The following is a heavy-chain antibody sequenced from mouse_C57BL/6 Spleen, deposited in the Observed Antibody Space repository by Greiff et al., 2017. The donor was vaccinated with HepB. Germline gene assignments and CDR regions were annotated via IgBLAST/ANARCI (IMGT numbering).Heavy chain of an antibody. J-gene: IGHJ3*01. CDR2: IYPGDGDT. V-gene: IGHV1-82*01. CDR3: ARGGDYYVGSTWFAY. Sequence: VQLQQSGPELVKPGASVKISCKASGYAFSSSWMNWVKQRPGKGLEWIGRIYPGDGDTNYNGKFKGKATLTADKYSSTAYMQLSSLTSEDSAVYFCARGGDYYVGSTWFAYWGQGTLVTVSA. CDR1: GYAFSSSW. D-gene: IGHD1-1*01.